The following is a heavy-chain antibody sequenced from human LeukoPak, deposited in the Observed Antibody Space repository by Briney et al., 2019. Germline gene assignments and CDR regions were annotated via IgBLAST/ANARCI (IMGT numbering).Heavy chain of an antibody. CDR3: ARVGDQWLLQYYFDH. D-gene: IGHD6-19*01. V-gene: IGHV4-38-2*01. CDR1: GYSISSGYY. Sequence: SETLSLPCAVSGYSISSGYYWGWRRQPPGKGREGVVTIYHSGTTYYNPSLRSRVTISVDTSRNQFSLKLSTVTAADTAVYYCARVGDQWLLQYYFDHWGQGTLVTVSS. J-gene: IGHJ4*02. CDR2: IYHSGTT.